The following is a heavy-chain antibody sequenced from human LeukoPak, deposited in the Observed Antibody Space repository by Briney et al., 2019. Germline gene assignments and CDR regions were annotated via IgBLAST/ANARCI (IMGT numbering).Heavy chain of an antibody. V-gene: IGHV4-38-2*01. CDR2: IYHSGCI. CDR3: ARQSPGLAPSRLDP. D-gene: IGHD1-1*01. CDR1: GFSISSGYY. J-gene: IGHJ5*02. Sequence: WETLSLTCAVSGFSISSGYYWGWLRPPPGAGLEWCGSIYHSGCIYYDPSLKSRVTISVDTSKSQFSLKLSSATAADTAVYYCARQSPGLAPSRLDPWGQGTLVTVSS.